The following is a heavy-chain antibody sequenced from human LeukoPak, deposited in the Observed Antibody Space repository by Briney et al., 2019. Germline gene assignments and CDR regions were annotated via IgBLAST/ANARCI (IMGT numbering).Heavy chain of an antibody. CDR3: AREGYCTSTSCYAGIDY. CDR2: IRYDGSNK. V-gene: IGHV3-30*02. CDR1: GFTFSSYG. D-gene: IGHD2-2*01. Sequence: GGSLRLSCAASGFTFSSYGMHWVRQAPGKGLEWVAFIRYDGSNKYYADSVKGRFTISRDNSKNTLYLQMNSLRAEDTATYYCAREGYCTSTSCYAGIDYWGQGTLVTVSS. J-gene: IGHJ4*02.